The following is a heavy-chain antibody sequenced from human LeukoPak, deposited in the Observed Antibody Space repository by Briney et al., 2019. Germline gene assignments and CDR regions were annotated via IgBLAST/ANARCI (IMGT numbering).Heavy chain of an antibody. J-gene: IGHJ4*02. CDR2: IYYSGST. CDR1: GGSISSHY. V-gene: IGHV4-59*08. Sequence: PSETLSLTCTVSGGSISSHYWKWIRQPPGKGLEWIGYIYYSGSTYYNPSLKSRVTISVDTSKNQFSLKLSSVTAADTAVYYCARLRTGGFLDSWGQGTLVTVSS. D-gene: IGHD1-14*01. CDR3: ARLRTGGFLDS.